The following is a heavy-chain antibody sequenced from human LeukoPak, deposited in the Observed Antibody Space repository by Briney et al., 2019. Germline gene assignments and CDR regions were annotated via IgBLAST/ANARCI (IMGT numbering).Heavy chain of an antibody. J-gene: IGHJ1*01. D-gene: IGHD3-3*01. CDR2: IWYDGSNK. CDR3: ARGSFWSGTSGNFQH. V-gene: IGHV3-33*01. Sequence: GRSLRLSCAASGFTFSSYGMHWVRQAPGKGLEWVAVIWYDGSNKYYADSVKGRFTISRDNSKNTLYLQMNSLRAEDTAVYYCARGSFWSGTSGNFQHRGQGTLVTVSS. CDR1: GFTFSSYG.